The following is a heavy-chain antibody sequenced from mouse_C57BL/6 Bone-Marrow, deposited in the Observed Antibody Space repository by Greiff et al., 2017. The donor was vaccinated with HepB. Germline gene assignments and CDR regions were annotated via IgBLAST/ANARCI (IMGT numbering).Heavy chain of an antibody. J-gene: IGHJ1*03. CDR1: GYTFTSYW. CDR2: INPSSGYT. Sequence: VQLQQSGAELAKPGASVKLSCKASGYTFTSYWMHWVKQRPGQGLEWIGNINPSSGYTKYNQKFKDKATLTADKSSSTDYLQLGSLTYEDSAVYYCASRTDWYFDVWGTGTTVTVSS. V-gene: IGHV1-7*01. D-gene: IGHD4-1*01. CDR3: ASRTDWYFDV.